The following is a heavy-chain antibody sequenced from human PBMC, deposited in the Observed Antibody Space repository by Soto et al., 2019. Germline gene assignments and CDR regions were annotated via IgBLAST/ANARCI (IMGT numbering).Heavy chain of an antibody. CDR2: ISGSGGST. V-gene: IGHV3-23*01. Sequence: WGSLGLSCAASGFTFSNAWINWVRKAPGKGLEWVSAISGSGGSTYYADSVKGRFTISRDNSKNTLYLQMNSLRAEDTALYYCAKDRGTGMGLFDYWVQGTLVTVSS. CDR1: GFTFSNAW. CDR3: AKDRGTGMGLFDY. J-gene: IGHJ4*02. D-gene: IGHD3-10*01.